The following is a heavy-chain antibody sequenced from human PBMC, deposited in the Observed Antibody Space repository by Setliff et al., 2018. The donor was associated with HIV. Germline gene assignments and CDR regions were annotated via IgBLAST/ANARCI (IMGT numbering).Heavy chain of an antibody. V-gene: IGHV5-51*01. CDR3: ARRTRRRGSSYGNIDY. J-gene: IGHJ4*02. D-gene: IGHD5-18*01. Sequence: GESLKISCQGSGYSFTSYWIAWVRQMPGKGLEWMGIIYHGDSDTRYSPSFQGQVTISADKSISTAYLQWRSLQASDTAVYYCARRTRRRGSSYGNIDYWGQGTLVTVSS. CDR1: GYSFTSYW. CDR2: IYHGDSDT.